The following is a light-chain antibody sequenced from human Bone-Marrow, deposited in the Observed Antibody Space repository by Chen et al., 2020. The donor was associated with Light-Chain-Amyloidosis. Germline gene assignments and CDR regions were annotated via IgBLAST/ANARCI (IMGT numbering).Light chain of an antibody. CDR2: DDS. Sequence: SYVLTQPSSVSVAPGQTATIACGGNNIGSTSVHWYQQTPGQAPLLVVYDDSDRPSGLPERLSGSNSGNTATLTISRVEAGEEADYYCQVWDRSSDRPVFGGGTKLTVL. V-gene: IGLV3-21*02. CDR3: QVWDRSSDRPV. CDR1: NIGSTS. J-gene: IGLJ3*02.